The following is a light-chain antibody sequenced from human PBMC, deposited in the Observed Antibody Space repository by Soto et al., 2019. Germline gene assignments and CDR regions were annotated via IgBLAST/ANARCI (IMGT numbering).Light chain of an antibody. V-gene: IGKV1-5*03. CDR1: QSISSW. CDR3: QQYSSLVT. CDR2: KAS. J-gene: IGKJ3*01. Sequence: DIQMTQSPSTLSASVGDRVTITCRASQSISSWLAWYQQKPGKAPKLLIYKASNLESGVPSRFSGSGSGTEFTLTISSLQPDDFATYYCQQYSSLVTFGPGTKVDIK.